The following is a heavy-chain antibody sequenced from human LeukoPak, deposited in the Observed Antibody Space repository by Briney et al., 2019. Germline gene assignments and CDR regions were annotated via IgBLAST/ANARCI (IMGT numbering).Heavy chain of an antibody. CDR2: IKQDGSEK. CDR1: GFTFSRYW. Sequence: GGSLRLSCAASGFTFSRYWMSWVRQATGEGGEGVANIKQDGSEKYYVDSVKGRLTISRDHAKNSLYLQMNSLRAEDTAVYYCARDLYYDSSGYAYWGQGTLVTVSS. D-gene: IGHD3-22*01. CDR3: ARDLYYDSSGYAY. J-gene: IGHJ4*02. V-gene: IGHV3-7*01.